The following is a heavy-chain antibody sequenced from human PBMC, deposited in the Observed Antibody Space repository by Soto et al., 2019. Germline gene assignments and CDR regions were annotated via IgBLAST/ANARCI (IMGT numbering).Heavy chain of an antibody. Sequence: GGSLRLSCAASGFTFDDYAMHWVRQAPGKGLEWVSGISWNSGSIGYADSVKGRFTISRDNAKNSLYLQMNSLRAEDTALYYCAKDGDIAARPGVYYYYYMDVWGKGTTVTVSS. CDR2: ISWNSGSI. CDR3: AKDGDIAARPGVYYYYYMDV. D-gene: IGHD6-6*01. J-gene: IGHJ6*03. CDR1: GFTFDDYA. V-gene: IGHV3-9*01.